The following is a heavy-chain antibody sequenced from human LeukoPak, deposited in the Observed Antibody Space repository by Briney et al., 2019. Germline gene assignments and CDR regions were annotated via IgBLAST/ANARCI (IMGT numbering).Heavy chain of an antibody. CDR2: INHSGST. CDR1: GGSFSGYY. V-gene: IGHV4-34*01. D-gene: IGHD3-22*01. J-gene: IGHJ4*02. Sequence: SETLSLTCAVYGGSFSGYYWSWIRQPPGKGLEWIGEINHSGSTNYNPSLKSRVTISVDTSKNQFSLKLSSVTAADTAVYYCARVGYYESSGYYEYWGQGTLVTVSS. CDR3: ARVGYYESSGYYEY.